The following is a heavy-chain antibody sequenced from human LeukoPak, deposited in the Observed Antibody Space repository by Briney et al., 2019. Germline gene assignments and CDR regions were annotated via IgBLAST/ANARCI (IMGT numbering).Heavy chain of an antibody. D-gene: IGHD4-17*01. CDR1: GFSFSGYE. J-gene: IGHJ4*02. CDR3: ARGDDYGDNAIVY. Sequence: GGSLRLSCAAYGFSFSGYEIHWVRQAPGKGLEWISYISTTGRTTYYADSVRGRFTISRDNAKNSVHLQMNSLRGEDAALYFCARGDDYGDNAIVYWGQGTLVTVSS. V-gene: IGHV3-48*03. CDR2: ISTTGRTT.